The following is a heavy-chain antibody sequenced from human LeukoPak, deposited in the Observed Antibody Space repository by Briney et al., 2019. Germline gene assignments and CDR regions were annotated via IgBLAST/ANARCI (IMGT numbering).Heavy chain of an antibody. J-gene: IGHJ6*04. CDR3: AKDYHGSGSYSWDSDV. D-gene: IGHD3-10*01. Sequence: ASVKVSCKASGYTFTSYDINWVRQATGQGVEWMGWMNPNSGNTGYAQKFQGRVTITRNTSISTAYMELSSLRSEDTAVYYCAKDYHGSGSYSWDSDVWGKGTTVTISS. V-gene: IGHV1-8*03. CDR1: GYTFTSYD. CDR2: MNPNSGNT.